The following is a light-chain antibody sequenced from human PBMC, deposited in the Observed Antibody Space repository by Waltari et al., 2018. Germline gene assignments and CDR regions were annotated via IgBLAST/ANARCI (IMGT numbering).Light chain of an antibody. CDR2: NNY. Sequence: QSVLTQSPSASGTPGQRVSMSCSGSSSNIGSNAVNCYQQLPGTSPKLLIYNNYQRPSGVPDRFSGSKSGTSASLAISGLQSEDEADYYCATWDDSLNGRVFGGGTKLTVL. CDR1: SSNIGSNA. V-gene: IGLV1-44*01. CDR3: ATWDDSLNGRV. J-gene: IGLJ3*02.